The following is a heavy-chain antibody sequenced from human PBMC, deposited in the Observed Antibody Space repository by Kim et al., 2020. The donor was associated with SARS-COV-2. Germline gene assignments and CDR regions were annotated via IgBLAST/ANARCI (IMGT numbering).Heavy chain of an antibody. V-gene: IGHV3-23*01. CDR3: AKADRYYDILTGYRSDGMDV. D-gene: IGHD3-9*01. CDR2: ISGSGGST. J-gene: IGHJ6*02. Sequence: GGSLRLSCAASGFTFSSYAMSWVRQAPGKGLEWVSAISGSGGSTYYADSVKGRFTISRDNSKNTLYLQMNSLRAEDTAVYYCAKADRYYDILTGYRSDGMDVWGQGTTVTVSS. CDR1: GFTFSSYA.